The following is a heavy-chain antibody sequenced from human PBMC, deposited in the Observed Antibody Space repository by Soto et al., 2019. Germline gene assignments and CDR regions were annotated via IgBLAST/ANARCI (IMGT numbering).Heavy chain of an antibody. CDR1: GGSISSYY. D-gene: IGHD7-27*01. CDR2: IYYSGST. CDR3: ARQADWGKGAPFDY. J-gene: IGHJ4*02. V-gene: IGHV4-59*08. Sequence: SETLSLTCTVSGGSISSYYWSWIRQPPGMGLEWIGYIYYSGSTNYNPSLKSRVTISVDTSKNQFSLKLSSVTAADTAVYFCARQADWGKGAPFDYWGQGTLVTVSS.